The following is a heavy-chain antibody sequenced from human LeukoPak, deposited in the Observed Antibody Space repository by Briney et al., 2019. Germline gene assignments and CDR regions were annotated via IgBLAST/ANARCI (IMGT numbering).Heavy chain of an antibody. CDR1: GFTVSSNY. Sequence: GGSLRLSCAASGFTVSSNYMSWVRQAPGKGLEWVSSISSSSSYIYYADSVKGRFTISRDNAKNSLYLQMNSLRAEDTAVYYCARDRGYDILTGYYTRFDDWGQGTLVTVSS. CDR3: ARDRGYDILTGYYTRFDD. CDR2: ISSSSSYI. V-gene: IGHV3-21*01. D-gene: IGHD3-9*01. J-gene: IGHJ4*02.